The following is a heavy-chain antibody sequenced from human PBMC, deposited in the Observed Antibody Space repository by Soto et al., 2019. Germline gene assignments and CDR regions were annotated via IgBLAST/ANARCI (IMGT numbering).Heavy chain of an antibody. CDR2: ISSSSSNI. CDR3: ARVRTVTTTEQYYFDY. CDR1: GFTFSSYS. J-gene: IGHJ4*02. V-gene: IGHV3-48*01. Sequence: GGSLRLSCGASGFTFSSYSMNWVRQAPGKGLEWVSYISSSSSNIYYADSVKGRFTISRDNAKNSPYLQMNSLRAEDTAVYYCARVRTVTTTEQYYFDYWGQGTLVTVSS. D-gene: IGHD4-17*01.